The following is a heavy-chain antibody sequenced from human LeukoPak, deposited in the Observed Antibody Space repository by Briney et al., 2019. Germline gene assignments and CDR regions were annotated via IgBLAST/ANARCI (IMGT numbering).Heavy chain of an antibody. Sequence: SETLSLTCTVSGYSISNGYYWDWIRQPPGRGLEWIGNIYRSGSTSYNPSLKSRIIISVDTSKNQFSLKVNSVTAADTAVYYCARRHSSGWFYYWGQGTLVTVSS. J-gene: IGHJ4*02. CDR1: GYSISNGYY. CDR2: IYRSGST. V-gene: IGHV4-38-2*02. D-gene: IGHD6-19*01. CDR3: ARRHSSGWFYY.